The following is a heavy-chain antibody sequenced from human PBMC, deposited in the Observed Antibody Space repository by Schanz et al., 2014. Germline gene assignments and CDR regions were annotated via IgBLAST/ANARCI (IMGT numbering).Heavy chain of an antibody. D-gene: IGHD6-6*01. Sequence: EVQLVESGGGVVRPGGSLRLSCAASGFTFRSYALGWVRQAPGKGLEWVSCIRGSGGSTLYADSVQGRFTISRDDSKNMLYLQMNSLRAEDTAVYYCAKVWKDHRIAGRPGWSDGMDVWGQGTTVTVSS. CDR1: GFTFRSYA. CDR2: IRGSGGST. CDR3: AKVWKDHRIAGRPGWSDGMDV. V-gene: IGHV3-23*04. J-gene: IGHJ6*02.